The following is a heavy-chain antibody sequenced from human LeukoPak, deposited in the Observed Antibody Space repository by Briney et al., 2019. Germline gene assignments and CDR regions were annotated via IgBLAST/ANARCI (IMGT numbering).Heavy chain of an antibody. CDR2: ISSSSSYI. Sequence: GGSLRLSCAAYGFTFSSYSMNWVRQAPGKGLEWVSSISSSSSYIYYADSVKGRFTISRDNAKNSLYLQMNSLRAEDTAVYYCTQTRWLQNPYDYWGQGTLVTVSS. D-gene: IGHD5-24*01. CDR1: GFTFSSYS. CDR3: TQTRWLQNPYDY. V-gene: IGHV3-21*01. J-gene: IGHJ4*02.